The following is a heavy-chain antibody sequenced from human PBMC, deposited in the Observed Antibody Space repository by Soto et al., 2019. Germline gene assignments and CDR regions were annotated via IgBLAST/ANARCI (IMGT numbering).Heavy chain of an antibody. J-gene: IGHJ1*01. CDR1: GFTFSSYG. CDR2: ISYDGSNK. Sequence: GGSLRLSCAASGFTFSSYGMHWVRQAPGKGLEWVAVISYDGSNKYYADSVKGRFTISRDNSKNTLYLQMNSLRAEDTAVYYCAKTIAHSSSWNNGALGSKRTGEYFQHWGQGTLVTVSS. CDR3: AKTIAHSSSWNNGALGSKRTGEYFQH. V-gene: IGHV3-30*18. D-gene: IGHD6-13*01.